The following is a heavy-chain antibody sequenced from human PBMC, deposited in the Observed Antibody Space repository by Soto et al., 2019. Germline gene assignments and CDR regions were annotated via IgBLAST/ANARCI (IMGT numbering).Heavy chain of an antibody. CDR1: GFSFRDHS. D-gene: IGHD2-21*02. V-gene: IGHV3-48*02. CDR3: ARLPKGSVVTG. CDR2: ISSSSENI. Sequence: GRSLRLSCVGSGFSFRDHSMNWVRQPPGKGLQWISYISSSSENIYYADSVKGRFTVSRDNAKNTLFLQMNSLRDDDSAIYYCARLPKGSVVTGWGQGSLVTVSS. J-gene: IGHJ4*01.